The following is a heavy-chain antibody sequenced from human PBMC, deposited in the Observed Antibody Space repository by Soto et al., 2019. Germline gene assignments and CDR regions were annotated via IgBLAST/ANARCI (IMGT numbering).Heavy chain of an antibody. Sequence: EVQLLDSGGGLVQPGGSLRLSCAASGFTFSNYAMNWVRQAPGKGLEWVSAISGSGTGTDYADSVKGRFTISRDNSKNTLYLQMNSLRAEDTAVYCCAKVPLRAYYVDYWCKGTLVTVSS. CDR2: ISGSGTGT. CDR1: GFTFSNYA. J-gene: IGHJ4*02. CDR3: AKVPLRAYYVDY. V-gene: IGHV3-23*01.